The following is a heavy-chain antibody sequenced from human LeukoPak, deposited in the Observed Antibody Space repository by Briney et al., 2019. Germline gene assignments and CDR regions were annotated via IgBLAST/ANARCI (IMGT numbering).Heavy chain of an antibody. D-gene: IGHD1-26*01. V-gene: IGHV4-34*01. CDR3: ARFRIVGAIDY. Sequence: IGEINHSGSTNYNPSLKSRVTISVGTSKNQFSLKLSSVTAADTAVYYCARFRIVGAIDYWGQGTLVTVSS. J-gene: IGHJ4*02. CDR2: INHSGST.